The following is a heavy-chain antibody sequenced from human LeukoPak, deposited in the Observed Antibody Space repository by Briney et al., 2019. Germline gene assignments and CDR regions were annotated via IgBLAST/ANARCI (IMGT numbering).Heavy chain of an antibody. V-gene: IGHV3-43*02. J-gene: IGHJ4*02. CDR3: TTDRNVDTAMVGGDY. CDR1: GFTFHDYA. CDR2: ISGDGGSA. Sequence: PGGSLRLSCVASGFTFHDYAMSWVRQVPGKGLEWVSLISGDGGSASYAGSVKGRFTISRDNSKNSLYLQMNSLRTEDTAVYYCTTDRNVDTAMVGGDYWGQGTLVTVSS. D-gene: IGHD5-18*01.